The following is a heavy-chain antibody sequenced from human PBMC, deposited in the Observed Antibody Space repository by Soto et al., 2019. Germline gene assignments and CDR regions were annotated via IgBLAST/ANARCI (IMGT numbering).Heavy chain of an antibody. V-gene: IGHV3-23*01. CDR2: ISGSGGST. D-gene: IGHD2-2*01. J-gene: IGHJ4*02. CDR1: GFTFSSYA. Sequence: PGGSLRLSCAASGFTFSSYAMSWVRQAPGKGLEWVSAISGSGGSTYYTDSVKGRFTISRDNSKNTLYLQMNSLRAEDTAVYYCAKPVNPDPLCSGKYCSSTSCYCYFDYWGQGTLVTVSS. CDR3: AKPVNPDPLCSGKYCSSTSCYCYFDY.